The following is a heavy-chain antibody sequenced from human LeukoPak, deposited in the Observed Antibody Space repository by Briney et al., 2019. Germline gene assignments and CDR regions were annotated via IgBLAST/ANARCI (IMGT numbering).Heavy chain of an antibody. Sequence: GGSLRLSCAASGFSFTTCAMNWVRQAPGKGLEWVSFIYSDNTHYSDSVKGRFTISRDNSKNTLYLQMNSLRAEDTAVYYCARRAGAYSHPYDYWGQGTLVTVSS. V-gene: IGHV3-53*01. J-gene: IGHJ4*02. CDR1: GFSFTTCA. D-gene: IGHD4/OR15-4a*01. CDR3: ARRAGAYSHPYDY. CDR2: IYSDNT.